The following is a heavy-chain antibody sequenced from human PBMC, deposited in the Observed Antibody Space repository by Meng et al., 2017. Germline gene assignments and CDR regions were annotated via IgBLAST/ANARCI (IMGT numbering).Heavy chain of an antibody. CDR3: AREEVYGGLDY. J-gene: IGHJ4*02. Sequence: EVHRVESGGGLVKPGGSVRRVCVASGFTFSSYNMDWVRQAPGKGLEWVASISSSSYIYYADSVKGRFTISRDNAKNSLYLQMNSLRAEDTAVYYCAREEVYGGLDYWGQGTLVTVSS. D-gene: IGHD4-23*01. CDR1: GFTFSSYN. V-gene: IGHV3-21*01. CDR2: ISSSSYI.